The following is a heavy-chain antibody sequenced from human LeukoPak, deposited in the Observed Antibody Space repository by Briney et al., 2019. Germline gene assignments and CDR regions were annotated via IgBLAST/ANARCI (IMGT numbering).Heavy chain of an antibody. CDR3: LKGSQGPIWQQLVPDH. Sequence: GGPLRLSCLATGFALSTYAMHWVRQAPGKGLEHVSTLSTDGRNTYSADSVKGRFTISRDTSKNTLYLQMSSLRGDDTAVYYCLKGSQGPIWQQLVPDHWGQGTQVTVPS. CDR2: LSTDGRNT. V-gene: IGHV3-64D*06. D-gene: IGHD6-13*01. CDR1: GFALSTYA. J-gene: IGHJ4*02.